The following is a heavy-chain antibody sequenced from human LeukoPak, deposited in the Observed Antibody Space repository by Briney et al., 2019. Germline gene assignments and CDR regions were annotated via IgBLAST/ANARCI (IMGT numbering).Heavy chain of an antibody. Sequence: ASVKVSCKASGYTFTGYYMHWVRQAPGQGLEWMGWINPNSGGTNYAQKFQGWVTMTRDTSISTAYMELSRLRSDDTAVYYCARGDSSGFEAVFDYWGQGTLVTVSS. CDR3: ARGDSSGFEAVFDY. CDR2: INPNSGGT. J-gene: IGHJ4*02. D-gene: IGHD6-19*01. V-gene: IGHV1-2*04. CDR1: GYTFTGYY.